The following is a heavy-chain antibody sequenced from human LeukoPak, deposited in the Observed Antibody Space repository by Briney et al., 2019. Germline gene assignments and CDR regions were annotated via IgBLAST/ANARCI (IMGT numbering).Heavy chain of an antibody. CDR1: GGSISSGDYY. CDR3: ARDVIVVVPAAMPVYYYYGMDV. V-gene: IGHV4-30-4*01. CDR2: IYYSGST. D-gene: IGHD2-2*01. Sequence: PSETLSLTCTVSGGSISSGDYYWSWIRQPPGKGLEWIGYIYYSGSTYYNPSLKSRVTISVDTSKNQFSLKLSSVTAADTAVYYCARDVIVVVPAAMPVYYYYGMDVWGQGTTVTVSS. J-gene: IGHJ6*02.